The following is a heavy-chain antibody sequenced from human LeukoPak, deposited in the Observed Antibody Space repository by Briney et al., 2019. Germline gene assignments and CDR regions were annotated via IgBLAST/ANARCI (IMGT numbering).Heavy chain of an antibody. J-gene: IGHJ4*02. CDR2: IYTSGST. CDR3: ARSSDSSGYYFIYGGY. V-gene: IGHV4-61*02. CDR1: AVSISTGSYY. Sequence: SETLSLTCTGSAVSISTGSYYWSWIRQPPGKGLEWIGRIYTSGSTNYNPSLKSRVTISVDTSKNQFSLKLSSVTAADTAVYYCARSSDSSGYYFIYGGYWGQGTLVTVSS. D-gene: IGHD3-22*01.